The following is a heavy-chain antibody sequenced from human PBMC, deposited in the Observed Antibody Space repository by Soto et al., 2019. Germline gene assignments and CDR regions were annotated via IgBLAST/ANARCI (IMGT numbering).Heavy chain of an antibody. CDR1: GGTFCSSA. D-gene: IGHD3-22*01. J-gene: IGHJ5*02. CDR3: ARASSYYYDSSGNCFYP. Sequence: QVQLVQSGAEVHKPGSSVMVACTASGGTFCSSAICWVRQAPGQWLEWMVGIIPIFGTANYAQKFQGRVTITAEESTSTDYMELSSLRSADTAVYYCARASSYYYDSSGNCFYPSAQGTLVTVSS. V-gene: IGHV1-69*01. CDR2: IIPIFGTA.